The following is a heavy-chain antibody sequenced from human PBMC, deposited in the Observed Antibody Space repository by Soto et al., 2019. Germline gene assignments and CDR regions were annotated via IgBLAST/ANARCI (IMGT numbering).Heavy chain of an antibody. D-gene: IGHD6-13*01. CDR2: INHSGST. Sequence: SETLSLTCAVYGGSFSGYYLSWIRQPPEKGLEWIGEINHSGSTNYNPALKSRVTISVDTSKNQSSLKLSSVTAADTAVYYCARGRDSRAFVAYYYYYGMDVWGQGTTVTVSS. V-gene: IGHV4-34*01. CDR3: ARGRDSRAFVAYYYYYGMDV. CDR1: GGSFSGYY. J-gene: IGHJ6*02.